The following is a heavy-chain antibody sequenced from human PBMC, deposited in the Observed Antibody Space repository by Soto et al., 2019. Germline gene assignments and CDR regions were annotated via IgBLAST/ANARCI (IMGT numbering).Heavy chain of an antibody. Sequence: QVQLQQWGAGLLKPSETLSLTCAVYGGSFSGYYWSWIRQPPGKGLEWIGEINHSGSTNYNPSLTSRVTISVDTSKNQFSLKLSSVTAADTAVYYCARVGYYGSAPYYWGQGTLVTVSS. CDR2: INHSGST. J-gene: IGHJ4*02. CDR1: GGSFSGYY. D-gene: IGHD3-10*01. V-gene: IGHV4-34*01. CDR3: ARVGYYGSAPYY.